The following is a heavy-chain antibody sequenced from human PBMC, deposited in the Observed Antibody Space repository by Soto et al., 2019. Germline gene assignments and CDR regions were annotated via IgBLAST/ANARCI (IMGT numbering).Heavy chain of an antibody. D-gene: IGHD3-22*01. Sequence: EVQLVESGGGLVQPGRSLRLCCAASGFTFYDFAMHWVRQAPGKGLEWVSRISGTRNIIDYADSVKGRFIISRDNAKNSVYLQMKSLRPEDTAFYYCVKDMYDGSSGRSLDYWGQGTLVTVSS. CDR2: ISGTRNII. V-gene: IGHV3-9*01. CDR3: VKDMYDGSSGRSLDY. J-gene: IGHJ4*02. CDR1: GFTFYDFA.